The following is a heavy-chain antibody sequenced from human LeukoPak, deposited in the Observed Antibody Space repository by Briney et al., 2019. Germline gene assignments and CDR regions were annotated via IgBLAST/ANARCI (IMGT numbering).Heavy chain of an antibody. V-gene: IGHV4-59*01. CDR1: GGSISSYY. CDR2: IYYSGST. D-gene: IGHD2-15*01. J-gene: IGHJ3*02. CDR3: ARDSSAATPDAFDI. Sequence: SETLSLTCTVSGGSISSYYWSWIRQPPGKGLEWIGYIYYSGSTNYNPSLKSRVTISVDTSKNQFSLKLSSVTAADTAVYYCARDSSAATPDAFDIWDQGTMVTVSS.